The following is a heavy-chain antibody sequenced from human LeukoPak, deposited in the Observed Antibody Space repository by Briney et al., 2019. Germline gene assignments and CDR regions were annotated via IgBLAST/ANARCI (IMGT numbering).Heavy chain of an antibody. D-gene: IGHD5-12*01. V-gene: IGHV3-23*01. J-gene: IGHJ4*02. Sequence: GGSLRLSCAASGFTFSSYAMNWVRQAPGKGLEWVSTISGGAGSTYYADSVKGRFTISRDNSKDTLYLQMNSLRAEDTGVYYCAKYGDDYYFDSWGQGTLVTVSS. CDR2: ISGGAGST. CDR1: GFTFSSYA. CDR3: AKYGDDYYFDS.